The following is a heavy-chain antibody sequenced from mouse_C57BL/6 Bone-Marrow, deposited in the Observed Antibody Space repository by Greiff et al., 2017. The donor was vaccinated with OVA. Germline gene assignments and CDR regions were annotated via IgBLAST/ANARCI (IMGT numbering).Heavy chain of an antibody. D-gene: IGHD1-1*01. Sequence: QVQLKESGAELVKPGASVKISCKASGYAFSSYWMNWVKQRPGKGLEWIGQIYPGDGDTNYNGKFKGKATLTADKSSSTAYMQLSSLTSEDSAVYFCARPVVATEWYFDVWGTGTTVTVSS. CDR3: ARPVVATEWYFDV. CDR1: GYAFSSYW. J-gene: IGHJ1*03. CDR2: IYPGDGDT. V-gene: IGHV1-80*01.